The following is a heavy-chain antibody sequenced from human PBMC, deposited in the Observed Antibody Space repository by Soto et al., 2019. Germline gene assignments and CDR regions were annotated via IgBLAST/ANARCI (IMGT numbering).Heavy chain of an antibody. J-gene: IGHJ3*02. V-gene: IGHV3-30*02. CDR2: IWYDGSDK. CDR1: GFTLSSNG. Sequence: PGGSLRLSCAASGFTLSSNGMHWVRQAPGKGLEWVAFIWYDGSDKYYADPVKGRFTISRDNSKNTLYLQMNSLRAEDTAVYYCAKWLRFFGKDAFDIWGQGTMVTVSS. CDR3: AKWLRFFGKDAFDI. D-gene: IGHD3-3*01.